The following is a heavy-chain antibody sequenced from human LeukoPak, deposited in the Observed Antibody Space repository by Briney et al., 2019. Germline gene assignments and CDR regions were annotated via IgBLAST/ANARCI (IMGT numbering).Heavy chain of an antibody. D-gene: IGHD2-8*01. V-gene: IGHV4-39*01. CDR2: IHYSGNT. J-gene: IGHJ4*01. CDR1: GGSISSSSYY. Sequence: PSETLSLTCTVSGGSISSSSYYWGWIRQPPGKGLEWIGSIHYSGNTYYNPSLKSRATISVDTSKNQFSLKLSFVTAADTAVYYCARTLSDASPVATWGHGTLVTVSS. CDR3: ARTLSDASPVAT.